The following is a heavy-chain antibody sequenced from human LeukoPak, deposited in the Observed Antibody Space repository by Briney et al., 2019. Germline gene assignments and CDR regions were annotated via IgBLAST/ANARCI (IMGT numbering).Heavy chain of an antibody. CDR2: IYYSGST. Sequence: PSETLSLTCTVSGYSISSGYYWSWIRQPPGKGLEWIGYIYYSGSTNYNPSLKSRVTISVDTSKNQFSLKLSSVTAADTAVYYCARGAHSPHDYYYYMDVWGKGTTVTVSS. J-gene: IGHJ6*03. CDR1: GYSISSGYY. CDR3: ARGAHSPHDYYYYMDV. V-gene: IGHV4-61*01.